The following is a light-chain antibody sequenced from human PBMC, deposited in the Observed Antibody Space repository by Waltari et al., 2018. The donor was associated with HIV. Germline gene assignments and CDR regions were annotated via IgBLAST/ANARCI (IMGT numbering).Light chain of an antibody. Sequence: EIVMTQSPANLSVSPGERAALSRRASQSVRSNLAGYQQRPGQAPRLLISGASTRATGVPARFSGSGSGTDFTLTISSLQSEDFAVYYCQQYDNWPPITFGQGTRLEIK. CDR3: QQYDNWPPIT. CDR2: GAS. V-gene: IGKV3-15*01. J-gene: IGKJ5*01. CDR1: QSVRSN.